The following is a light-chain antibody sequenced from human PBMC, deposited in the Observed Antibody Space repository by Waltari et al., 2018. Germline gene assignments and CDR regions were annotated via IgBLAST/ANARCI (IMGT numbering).Light chain of an antibody. J-gene: IGLJ3*02. CDR1: SGSIAGKY. CDR3: QSSDTSARWV. V-gene: IGLV6-57*02. Sequence: NFMLTQPHSVSESPGKTVTISCTVTSGSIAGKYVQWYQQRPGSAPTTVIYEDDQGPSGVPDRFSGSIDRSSNSASLTISGLKTDDEADYYCQSSDTSARWVVGGGTRLTVL. CDR2: EDD.